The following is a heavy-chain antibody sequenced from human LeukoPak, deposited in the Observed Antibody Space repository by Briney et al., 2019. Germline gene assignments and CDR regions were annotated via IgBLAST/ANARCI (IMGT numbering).Heavy chain of an antibody. CDR1: GFTFSSYA. CDR2: ISGSGDST. J-gene: IGHJ4*02. CDR3: AKVGPYYDSSGYYWDY. Sequence: PGGSLRLSCAASGFTFSSYAMSWVRQAPGKGLEWVSAISGSGDSTYYADSVKGRFTISRDNSKNTLYLQMNSLRAEDTAVYYCAKVGPYYDSSGYYWDYWGQGTLVTVSS. D-gene: IGHD3-22*01. V-gene: IGHV3-23*01.